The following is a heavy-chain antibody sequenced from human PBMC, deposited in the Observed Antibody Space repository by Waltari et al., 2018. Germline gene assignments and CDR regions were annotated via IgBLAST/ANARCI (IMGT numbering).Heavy chain of an antibody. CDR3: ATSGRVVSASIAH. J-gene: IGHJ5*02. CDR1: GFTFTSYS. V-gene: IGHV3-48*01. CDR2: ITPSSSIV. Sequence: EVQLVESGGGLVQPGGSLRLSCAASGFTFTSYSMTWVRQAPGKGLEWLSYITPSSSIVYYADSVEGRFTISRDNAKNSLYLQMDSLRAEDTAVYYCATSGRVVSASIAHWGQGTLVTVSS. D-gene: IGHD2-21*01.